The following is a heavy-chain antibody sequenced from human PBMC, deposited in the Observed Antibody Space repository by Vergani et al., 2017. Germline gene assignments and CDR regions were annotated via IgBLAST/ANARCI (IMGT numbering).Heavy chain of an antibody. J-gene: IGHJ4*02. CDR1: GYTFTGYY. Sequence: QVQLVQSGAEVKKPGASVKVSCKASGYTFTGYYIHWVRQAPGQGLEWMGWINPNSGGTNYAQKFQGRVTMTRDTSTSTVYMELSSLRSEDTAVYYCARVFNRGDYVVGYWGQGTLVTVSS. CDR3: ARVFNRGDYVVGY. D-gene: IGHD4-17*01. CDR2: INPNSGGT. V-gene: IGHV1-2*02.